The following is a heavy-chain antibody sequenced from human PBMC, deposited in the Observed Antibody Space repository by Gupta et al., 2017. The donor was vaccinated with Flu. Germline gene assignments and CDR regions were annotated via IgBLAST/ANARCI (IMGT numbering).Heavy chain of an antibody. Sequence: VQLQESGPGLVRPSESLSFDCTVSGDPIISGTAYWTWIRQHPGRCLELIGYFYYSGEGDYNPSLRSRLSMLIDTSKGQLKLPLTSVTAADASFDFCARRGGADGNVGWGPGTQVT. J-gene: IGHJ4*03. CDR3: ARRGGADGNVG. CDR2: FYYSGEG. D-gene: IGHD3-10*01. V-gene: IGHV4-31*03. CDR1: GDPIISGTAY.